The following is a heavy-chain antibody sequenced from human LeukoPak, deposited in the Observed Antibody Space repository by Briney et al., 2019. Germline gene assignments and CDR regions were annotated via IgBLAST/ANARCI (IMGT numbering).Heavy chain of an antibody. CDR3: AKDYWMGLIAAAGNPRLDY. CDR2: MNPNSGNT. Sequence: ASVKVSCKASGYTFTSYDINWVRQATGQGLEWMGWMNPNSGNTGYAQKFQGRVTMTRDTSTSTVYMELSSLRSEDTAVYYCAKDYWMGLIAAAGNPRLDYWGQGTLVTVSS. CDR1: GYTFTSYD. V-gene: IGHV1-8*01. J-gene: IGHJ4*02. D-gene: IGHD6-13*01.